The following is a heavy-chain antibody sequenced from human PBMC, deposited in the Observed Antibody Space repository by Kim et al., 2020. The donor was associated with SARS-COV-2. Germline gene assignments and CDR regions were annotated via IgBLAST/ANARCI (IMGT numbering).Heavy chain of an antibody. D-gene: IGHD6-13*01. CDR3: AADVSSPRWGDYGMDV. CDR2: IVVGSGNT. CDR1: GFTFTSSA. J-gene: IGHJ6*02. V-gene: IGHV1-58*01. Sequence: SVKVSCKASGFTFTSSAVQWVRQARGQRLEWIGWIVVGSGNTNYAQKFQERVTITRDMSTSTAYMELSSLRSEDTAVYYCAADVSSPRWGDYGMDVWGQGTTVTVSS.